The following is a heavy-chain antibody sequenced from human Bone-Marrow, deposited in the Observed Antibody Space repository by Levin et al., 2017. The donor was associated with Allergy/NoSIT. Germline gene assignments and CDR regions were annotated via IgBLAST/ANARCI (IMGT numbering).Heavy chain of an antibody. Sequence: PSETLSLTCAVSGGSISSGGYSWSWIRQPPGKGLEWIGYIYHSGSTYYNPSLKSRVTISVDRSKNQFSLKLSSVTAADTAVYYCARGLLAICSSTSCYTSPFDYWGQGTLVTVSS. D-gene: IGHD2-2*02. CDR3: ARGLLAICSSTSCYTSPFDY. J-gene: IGHJ4*02. CDR1: GGSISSGGYS. CDR2: IYHSGST. V-gene: IGHV4-30-2*01.